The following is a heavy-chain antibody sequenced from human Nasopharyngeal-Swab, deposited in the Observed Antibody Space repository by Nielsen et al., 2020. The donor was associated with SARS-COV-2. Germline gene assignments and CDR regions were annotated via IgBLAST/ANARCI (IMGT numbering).Heavy chain of an antibody. CDR1: RFTFSRWP. Sequence: GGSLRLSCVASRFTFSRWPMHWVRQAPGKGLEWVTVISSDGSDKQYVDSVKGRSTISRDNSKNTLYLQMKSLRAEDTGVYYCASLRADTPDFAYWGQGTLVTVSS. CDR2: ISSDGSDK. V-gene: IGHV3-30*03. D-gene: IGHD2-15*01. J-gene: IGHJ4*02. CDR3: ASLRADTPDFAY.